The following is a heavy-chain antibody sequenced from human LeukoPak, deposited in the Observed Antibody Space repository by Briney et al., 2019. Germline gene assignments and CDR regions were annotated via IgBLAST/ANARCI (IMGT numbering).Heavy chain of an antibody. CDR1: GFTLSSYE. CDR2: INSDGSRT. CDR3: ARELPREVTLDY. D-gene: IGHD2-21*02. V-gene: IGHV3-74*01. J-gene: IGHJ4*02. Sequence: GGSLRLSCAASGFTLSSYEMHWVRQAPGKGLVWVSRINSDGSRTGYADAVKGRFTISRDNAKNMLYLQMNSLRAEDTAIYYCARELPREVTLDYSGQGTLVTVSS.